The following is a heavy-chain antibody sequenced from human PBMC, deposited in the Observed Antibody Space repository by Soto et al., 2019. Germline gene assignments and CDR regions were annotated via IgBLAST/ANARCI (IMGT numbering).Heavy chain of an antibody. J-gene: IGHJ4*02. V-gene: IGHV3-23*01. D-gene: IGHD3-3*01. Sequence: SCAASGFTFSSYAMSWVRQAPGKGLEWVSAISGSGGSTYYADSVKGRFIISRDNSKNTLYLQMNSLRAEDTAVYYCAKDYDFWSGPLGVGFVYWGQGTLVTVSS. CDR3: AKDYDFWSGPLGVGFVY. CDR1: GFTFSSYA. CDR2: ISGSGGST.